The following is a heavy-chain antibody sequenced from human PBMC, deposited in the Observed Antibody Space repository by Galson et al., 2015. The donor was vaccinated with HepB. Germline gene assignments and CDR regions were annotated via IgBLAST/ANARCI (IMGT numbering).Heavy chain of an antibody. V-gene: IGHV3-48*03. CDR1: GFTFSSYE. Sequence: SLRLSCAASGFTFSSYEMNWVRQAPGKGLEWVSYISSSGSTIYYADSVKGRFTISRDNAKNSLYLQMNSLRAEDTAVYYCAREGSYYDSSGYYLGFGAFDIWGQGTMVTVSS. CDR2: ISSSGSTI. CDR3: AREGSYYDSSGYYLGFGAFDI. D-gene: IGHD3-22*01. J-gene: IGHJ3*02.